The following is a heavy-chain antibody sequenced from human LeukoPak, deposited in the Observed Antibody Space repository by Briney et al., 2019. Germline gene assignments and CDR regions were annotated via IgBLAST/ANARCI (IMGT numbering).Heavy chain of an antibody. D-gene: IGHD1-26*01. V-gene: IGHV1-18*01. CDR2: ISAYNGNT. Sequence: ASVKVSCKASGYTFTSYGISWVRQAPGQGLECMGWISAYNGNTNYAQKLQGRVTMTTDTSTSTAYMELRSLRSDDTAVYYCARDHVGSPSARWFDPWGQGTLVTVSS. CDR1: GYTFTSYG. CDR3: ARDHVGSPSARWFDP. J-gene: IGHJ5*02.